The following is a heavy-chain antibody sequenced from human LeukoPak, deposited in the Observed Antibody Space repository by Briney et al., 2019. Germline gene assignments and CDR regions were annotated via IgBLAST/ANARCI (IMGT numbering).Heavy chain of an antibody. CDR3: AREGTWDDILTGYCPFDY. J-gene: IGHJ4*02. V-gene: IGHV4-4*02. D-gene: IGHD3-9*01. CDR2: IYHSGST. CDR1: GGSISSSNW. Sequence: SETLSLTCAVSGGSISSSNWWSWVRQPPGKGLEWIGEIYHSGSTNYNPSLKSRVTISVDKSKNQFSLKLSSVTAADTAVYYCAREGTWDDILTGYCPFDYWGQGTLVTVSS.